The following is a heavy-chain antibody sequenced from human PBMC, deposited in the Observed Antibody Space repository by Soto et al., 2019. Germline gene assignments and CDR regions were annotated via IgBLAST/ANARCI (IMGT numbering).Heavy chain of an antibody. CDR1: SGSISSSNW. J-gene: IGHJ3*02. V-gene: IGHV4-4*02. D-gene: IGHD6-19*01. CDR2: IYHSGST. Sequence: QVQLQESGPGLVKPSGSLSLTCAVSSGSISSSNWWSWVRQPPGKGLEWIGEIYHSGSTNYNPSLKSRVTISVDKSKNQFSLKLSSVTAADTAVYYCARDRIAVAGYHDAFDIWGQGTMVTVSS. CDR3: ARDRIAVAGYHDAFDI.